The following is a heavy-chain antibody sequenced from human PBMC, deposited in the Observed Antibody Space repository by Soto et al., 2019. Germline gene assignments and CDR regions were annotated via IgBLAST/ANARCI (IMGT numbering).Heavy chain of an antibody. CDR2: ISGSGGST. Sequence: EVQLLESGGSLVQPGGSLRLSCAASGFTFSSYAMSWVRQAPGKGLEWVSTISGSGGSTYYADSVKGRFTISRDNSKNTLYLQMNSLRAEDTAVYYCAKDRGYGSGSLYGMDVWGQGTTVTVSS. J-gene: IGHJ6*02. V-gene: IGHV3-23*01. D-gene: IGHD3-10*01. CDR3: AKDRGYGSGSLYGMDV. CDR1: GFTFSSYA.